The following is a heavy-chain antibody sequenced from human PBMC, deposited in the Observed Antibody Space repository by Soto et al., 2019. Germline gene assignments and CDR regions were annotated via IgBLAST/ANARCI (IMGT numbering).Heavy chain of an antibody. CDR1: GFTFSSYA. CDR3: AKDLGYCSSTSCYAVDY. J-gene: IGHJ4*02. CDR2: ISGSGGST. D-gene: IGHD2-2*01. Sequence: EVQLLESGGGLVQPGGSLRLSCAASGFTFSSYAMSWVRQAPGKGLEWVSAISGSGGSTYYADSVKGRFTISRDNSKNTLYLQMNSLRAEDTAVYYCAKDLGYCSSTSCYAVDYWGQGTLVTVSS. V-gene: IGHV3-23*01.